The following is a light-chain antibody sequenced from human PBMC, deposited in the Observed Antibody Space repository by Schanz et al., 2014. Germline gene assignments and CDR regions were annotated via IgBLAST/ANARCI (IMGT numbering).Light chain of an antibody. V-gene: IGKV3D-20*02. J-gene: IGKJ4*01. Sequence: EIVLTQSPGTLSLSPGERATLSCRASQSVSSSQVAWYQQKPGQAPRLLIYGASSRATGIPDRFSGSGSGTDFTLSISSLEPEDFAVYYCQQRSNWLTFGGGTKVEIK. CDR3: QQRSNWLT. CDR1: QSVSSSQ. CDR2: GAS.